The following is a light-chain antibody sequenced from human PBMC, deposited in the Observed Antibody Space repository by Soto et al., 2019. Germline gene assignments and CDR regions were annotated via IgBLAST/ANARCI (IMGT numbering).Light chain of an antibody. Sequence: IMMTQSPATQSVSHGDQVSLSCRANQTISNTLAWYQQKPGQAPRLLIYAASTRATGVSARFSGSGSGTEFPLTISSLQSEEFAVDYCQQYGSSGTFGQGTKVDI. CDR2: AAS. J-gene: IGKJ1*01. CDR1: QTISNT. CDR3: QQYGSSGT. V-gene: IGKV3-15*01.